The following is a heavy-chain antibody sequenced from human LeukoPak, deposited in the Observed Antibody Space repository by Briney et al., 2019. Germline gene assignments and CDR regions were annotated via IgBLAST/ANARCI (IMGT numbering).Heavy chain of an antibody. J-gene: IGHJ4*02. V-gene: IGHV3-7*01. CDR3: ARAPSYSSGWSPYFDY. Sequence: DSAKGRFTISRDNAKNSLYLQMNSLRAEDTAVYYCARAPSYSSGWSPYFDYWGQGTLVTVSS. D-gene: IGHD6-19*01.